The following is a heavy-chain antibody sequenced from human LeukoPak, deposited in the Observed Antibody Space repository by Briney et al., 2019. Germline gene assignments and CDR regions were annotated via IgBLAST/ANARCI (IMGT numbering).Heavy chain of an antibody. D-gene: IGHD2-8*01. CDR2: ISYDGDNK. V-gene: IGHV3-30*04. J-gene: IGHJ4*02. Sequence: PGGSLRLSCAASGFTFSTYAIHWVRQAPGKGLEWVAVISYDGDNKYYADSVKGRFTISRDNSKNTLYLQMNSLRPEDSAVYYCARGPRYCRNGFCYSYHFDYWGQGTLVTVSS. CDR1: GFTFSTYA. CDR3: ARGPRYCRNGFCYSYHFDY.